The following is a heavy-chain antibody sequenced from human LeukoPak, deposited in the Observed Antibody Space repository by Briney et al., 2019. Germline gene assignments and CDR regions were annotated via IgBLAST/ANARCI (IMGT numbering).Heavy chain of an antibody. D-gene: IGHD6-6*01. V-gene: IGHV4-59*01. J-gene: IGHJ5*02. Sequence: SETLSLTCTVSGGSISSYYWSWIRQPPGKGLEWIGYIYYSGSTNYNPSLKSRVTISVDTSKNQFSLQLSSVTAADTAVYYCARIRIAARQGGWFDPWGQGTLVTVSS. CDR3: ARIRIAARQGGWFDP. CDR1: GGSISSYY. CDR2: IYYSGST.